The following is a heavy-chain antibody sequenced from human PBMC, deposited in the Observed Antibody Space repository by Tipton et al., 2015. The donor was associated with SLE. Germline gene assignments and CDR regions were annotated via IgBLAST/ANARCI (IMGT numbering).Heavy chain of an antibody. CDR2: INQSGGT. Sequence: TLSLTCAVYGGSFSGYYWSWIRQPPGKGLEWIGEINQSGGTNYNPSLKSRLTISMDTSQNQFSLKVTSVPAADTAVYYCARLEHSKHAFDIWGQGTMVTVSS. J-gene: IGHJ3*02. CDR1: GGSFSGYY. D-gene: IGHD1/OR15-1a*01. V-gene: IGHV4-34*01. CDR3: ARLEHSKHAFDI.